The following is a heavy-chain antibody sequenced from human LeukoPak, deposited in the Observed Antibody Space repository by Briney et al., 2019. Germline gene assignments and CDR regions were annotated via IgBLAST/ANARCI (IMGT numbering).Heavy chain of an antibody. D-gene: IGHD3-22*01. Sequence: PGGSLRLSCAASGFTFDDYTMHWVRQAPGKGLEWVSPISWDGGSTYYADSVKGRFTISRDNSKNSLYLQMNSLRTEDTALYYCAKDIGLAHYYYMDVWGKGTTVTVSS. CDR2: ISWDGGST. J-gene: IGHJ6*03. V-gene: IGHV3-43*01. CDR1: GFTFDDYT. CDR3: AKDIGLAHYYYMDV.